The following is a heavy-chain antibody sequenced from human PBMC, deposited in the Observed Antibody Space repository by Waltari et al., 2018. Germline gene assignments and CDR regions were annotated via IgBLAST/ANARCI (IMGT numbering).Heavy chain of an antibody. V-gene: IGHV3-74*03. J-gene: IGHJ5*02. CDR3: ARDRGTATPLDP. D-gene: IGHD3-10*01. CDR1: GFPFSSHW. Sequence: EVQVVESGGGLVQPGGSLRLSCVASGFPFSSHWMHWVRQVSGEGLEWVSRITTDETNTAYADAVKGRFTVSRDNAKNTVYLQMTSVRAEDTGMYYCARDRGTATPLDPWGQGTVVTVSS. CDR2: ITTDETNT.